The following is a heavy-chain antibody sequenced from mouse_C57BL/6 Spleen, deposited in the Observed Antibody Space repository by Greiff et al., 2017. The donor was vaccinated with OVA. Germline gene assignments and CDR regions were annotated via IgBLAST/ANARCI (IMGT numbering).Heavy chain of an antibody. V-gene: IGHV1-81*01. CDR2: IYPRSGNT. Sequence: QVQLQQSGAELARPGALVKLSCKASGYTFTSYGISWVKQRTGQGLEWIGEIYPRSGNTYYNEKFKGKATLTADKSSSTAYMELRSLTSEDSAVYFCARSAVVATGEYYFDYWGQGTTLTVSS. D-gene: IGHD1-1*01. J-gene: IGHJ2*01. CDR3: ARSAVVATGEYYFDY. CDR1: GYTFTSYG.